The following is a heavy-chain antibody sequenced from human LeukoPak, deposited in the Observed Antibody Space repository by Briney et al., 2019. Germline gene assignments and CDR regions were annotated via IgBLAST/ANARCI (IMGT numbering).Heavy chain of an antibody. CDR1: RFTFSSYA. CDR2: ISGSGGST. J-gene: IGHJ3*02. D-gene: IGHD5-18*01. Sequence: GGSLRLSCAASRFTFSSYAMSWVRQAPGKGLEWVSAISGSGGSTYYADSVKGRFTISRDTSKNTLYLQMNSLRAEDTAVYYCAKDNPTTYTPKGQDYYAFDIWGQGTMVTVS. CDR3: AKDNPTTYTPKGQDYYAFDI. V-gene: IGHV3-23*01.